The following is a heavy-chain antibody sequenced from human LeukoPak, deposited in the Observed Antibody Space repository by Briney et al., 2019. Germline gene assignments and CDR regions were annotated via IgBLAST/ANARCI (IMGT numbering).Heavy chain of an antibody. CDR3: AKDAVYGDGYWEFDY. V-gene: IGHV3-23*01. J-gene: IGHJ4*02. CDR2: IVGSGDT. CDR1: GFSISTYA. Sequence: GGSLRLSCAASGFSISTYAMSWVRQAPGKGLEWVSGIVGSGDTDYADAVQGRFTISKDNSKNIVYLQMNSLRAEDTAVYYCAKDAVYGDGYWEFDYWGQGNLVTVSS. D-gene: IGHD5-24*01.